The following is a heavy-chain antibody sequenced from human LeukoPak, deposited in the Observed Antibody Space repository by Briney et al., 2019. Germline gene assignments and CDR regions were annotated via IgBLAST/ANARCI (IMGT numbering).Heavy chain of an antibody. V-gene: IGHV4-31*03. D-gene: IGHD2-2*01. CDR3: ARVVPADTYYYYYMDV. Sequence: SETLSLTCTVPGVSISSGGYYWSWIRQHPGKGLEWIGYIYYSGSTYYNPSLKSRVTISVDTSKNQFSLKLSSVTAADTAVYYCARVVPADTYYYYYMDVWGKGTTVTVSS. J-gene: IGHJ6*03. CDR2: IYYSGST. CDR1: GVSISSGGYY.